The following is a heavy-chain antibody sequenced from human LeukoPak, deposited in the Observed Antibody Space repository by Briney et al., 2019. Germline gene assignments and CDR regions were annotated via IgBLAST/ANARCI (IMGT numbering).Heavy chain of an antibody. V-gene: IGHV4-59*01. J-gene: IGHJ4*02. CDR2: IYYSGST. CDR3: ARSLSSRFSGPRRPYYFDS. D-gene: IGHD3-16*02. CDR1: GGSISNYY. Sequence: SETLSLTCTVSGGSISNYYWSWIRQPPGKGLEWIGYIYYSGSTNYNPSLKSRVTISVDTSKNQFSLKLSSVTAADTAVYYCARSLSSRFSGPRRPYYFDSWGQGTLVTVSS.